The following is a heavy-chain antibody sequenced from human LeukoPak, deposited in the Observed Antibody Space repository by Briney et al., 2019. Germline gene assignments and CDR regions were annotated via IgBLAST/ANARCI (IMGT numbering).Heavy chain of an antibody. J-gene: IGHJ4*02. Sequence: ASVKASCKTFGYTFTSYYIHWVRHAPGQGLEWMGIINPSSGSTTYAQMFQGRVAVTRDTSTSTVYMELSSLRFDYTAVYYCARSFSTSSAHFDYWGQGTPVTVSS. V-gene: IGHV1-46*01. CDR2: INPSSGST. CDR3: ARSFSTSSAHFDY. D-gene: IGHD6-13*01. CDR1: GYTFTSYY.